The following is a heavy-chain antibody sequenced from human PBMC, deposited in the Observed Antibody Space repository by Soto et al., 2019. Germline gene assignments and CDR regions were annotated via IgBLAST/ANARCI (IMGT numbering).Heavy chain of an antibody. V-gene: IGHV1-69*01. D-gene: IGHD3-10*01. CDR2: IIPIFGTA. Sequence: QVQLVQSGAEMKKPGSSVKVSCKASGGTFSSYAISWVRQAPGQGLEWMGGIIPIFGTANYAQKFQGRVTITADESTSTAYMELSSLRSEDTAVYYCADAPMVRGVNNYYYGMDVWGQGTTVTVSS. J-gene: IGHJ6*02. CDR1: GGTFSSYA. CDR3: ADAPMVRGVNNYYYGMDV.